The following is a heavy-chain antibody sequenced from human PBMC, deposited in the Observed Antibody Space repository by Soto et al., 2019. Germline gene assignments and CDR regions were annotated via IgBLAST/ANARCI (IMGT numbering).Heavy chain of an antibody. V-gene: IGHV1-24*01. CDR2: FDPEDGET. D-gene: IGHD4-17*01. CDR1: GYTLTELS. Sequence: ASVKVSCKVSGYTLTELSMHWVRQAPGKGLEWMGGFDPEDGETIYAQKFQGRVTMTEDTSTDTAYMELSSLRSEDTAVYYCATLTPLMTTLASNDYWGQGTLVTVSS. J-gene: IGHJ4*02. CDR3: ATLTPLMTTLASNDY.